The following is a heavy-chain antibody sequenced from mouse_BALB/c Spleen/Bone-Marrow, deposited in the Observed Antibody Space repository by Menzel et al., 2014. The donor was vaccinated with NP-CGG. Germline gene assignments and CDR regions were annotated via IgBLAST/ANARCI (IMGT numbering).Heavy chain of an antibody. CDR3: ASYGSSPAWFAY. CDR1: GYSFTSYW. V-gene: IGHV1S127*01. CDR2: IDPSDSET. Sequence: VQLQQSGPQLVRPGASVKISCKASGYSFTSYWMHWVKQRPGQGLEWIGMIDPSDSETRLNRMFKDKATLTVDKSSSTAYMQLSSPTSGDSAVYYGASYGSSPAWFAYWGQGTLVTVSA. D-gene: IGHD1-1*01. J-gene: IGHJ3*01.